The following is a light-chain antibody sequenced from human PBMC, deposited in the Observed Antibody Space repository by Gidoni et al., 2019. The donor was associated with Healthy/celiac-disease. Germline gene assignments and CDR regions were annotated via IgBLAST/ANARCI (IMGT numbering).Light chain of an antibody. CDR1: KLGDKY. CDR2: QDS. V-gene: IGLV3-1*01. Sequence: SYELTQPPSVSVSPGQTASITFPGDKLGDKYACWYQQKPGQSPVLVIYQDSKRPSGIPERFSGSNSGNTATLTISGTQAMDEADYYCQAWDSSTFVVFGGGTKLTVL. CDR3: QAWDSSTFVV. J-gene: IGLJ2*01.